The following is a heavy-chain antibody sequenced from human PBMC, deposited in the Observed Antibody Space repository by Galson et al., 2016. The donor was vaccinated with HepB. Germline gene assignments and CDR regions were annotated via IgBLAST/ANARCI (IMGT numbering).Heavy chain of an antibody. V-gene: IGHV6-1*01. CDR1: GDSVSSNSAT. CDR3: ARVRSGYSGYANPYYYGSDV. Sequence: CAISGDSVSSNSATWNWIRQSPSRGLEWLGRTYYRSKWYNDYALSVKSRITINPDTSKNQFSLQLNSVTPEDTAVYYGARVRSGYSGYANPYYYGSDVWGQCTTVTVSS. J-gene: IGHJ6*02. CDR2: TYYRSKWYN. D-gene: IGHD5-12*01.